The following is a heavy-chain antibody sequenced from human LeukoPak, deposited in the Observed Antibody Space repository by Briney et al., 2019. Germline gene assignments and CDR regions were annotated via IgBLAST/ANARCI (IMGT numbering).Heavy chain of an antibody. CDR2: IKQDGSQR. CDR3: ARRGGSSSRRSPIDY. Sequence: GGSLRLSCTASGFTFSDYWMTWVRQAPGKGPEWVDNIKQDGSQRYYVDSVRGRFTISRDNAKNSLFLQMNGLRAEDTAVYYCARRGGSSSRRSPIDYWGQGTLVTVSS. V-gene: IGHV3-7*01. CDR1: GFTFSDYW. D-gene: IGHD6-6*01. J-gene: IGHJ4*02.